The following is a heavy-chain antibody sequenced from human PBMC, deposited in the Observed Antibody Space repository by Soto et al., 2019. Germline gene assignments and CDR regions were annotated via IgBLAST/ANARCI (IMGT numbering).Heavy chain of an antibody. CDR2: ISVSGHSP. CDR3: AKVLSSGSYSGALEY. J-gene: IGHJ4*02. D-gene: IGHD1-26*01. Sequence: PGGSLRLSCAASGFSFSSYAMSWVRQAPGKGLEWVSTISVSGHSPSYADSVKGRFTISRDNPKNTLYLQMNSLTAEDAAVYYCAKVLSSGSYSGALEYWGQGALVTVSS. V-gene: IGHV3-23*01. CDR1: GFSFSSYA.